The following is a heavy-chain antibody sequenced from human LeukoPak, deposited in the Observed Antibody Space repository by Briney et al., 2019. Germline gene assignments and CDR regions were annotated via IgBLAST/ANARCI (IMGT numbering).Heavy chain of an antibody. CDR1: GYTFTGYY. J-gene: IGHJ5*02. Sequence: VASVKVSCKASGYTFTGYYTHWVRQAPGQGLEWMGIINPSGGSTSYAQKFQGRVTMTRDTSTSTVYMELSSLRSEDTAVYYCARWSLWFGEMRGFDPWGQGTLVTVSS. CDR2: INPSGGST. D-gene: IGHD3-10*01. V-gene: IGHV1-46*01. CDR3: ARWSLWFGEMRGFDP.